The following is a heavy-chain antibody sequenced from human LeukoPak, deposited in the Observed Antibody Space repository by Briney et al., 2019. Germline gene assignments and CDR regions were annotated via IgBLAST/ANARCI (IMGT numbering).Heavy chain of an antibody. V-gene: IGHV3-21*01. CDR2: ISSSSSYI. D-gene: IGHD3-10*01. CDR3: ASGEGHGSGSYYNGYYYGMDV. J-gene: IGHJ6*02. CDR1: GFTFSSYS. Sequence: TGGSLRLSCAASGFTFSSYSMTWVRQAPGKGLEWVSSISSSSSYIYYADSVKGRFTISRDNAKNSLYLQMNSLRAEDTAVYYCASGEGHGSGSYYNGYYYGMDVWGQGTTVTVSS.